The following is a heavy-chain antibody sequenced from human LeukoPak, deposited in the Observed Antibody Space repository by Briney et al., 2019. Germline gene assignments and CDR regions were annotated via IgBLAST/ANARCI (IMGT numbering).Heavy chain of an antibody. CDR2: IYSSGST. CDR3: ARDSSHYGAGSHDY. J-gene: IGHJ4*02. Sequence: SETLSLTCTVSGGSISSYYWSWIRQPSGKGLEWIGYIYSSGSTNYNRSLKSRVTISVDTSKNQFSLKLSSVTAADTAVYYCARDSSHYGAGSHDYWGQGTLVIVSS. CDR1: GGSISSYY. V-gene: IGHV4-59*01. D-gene: IGHD3-10*01.